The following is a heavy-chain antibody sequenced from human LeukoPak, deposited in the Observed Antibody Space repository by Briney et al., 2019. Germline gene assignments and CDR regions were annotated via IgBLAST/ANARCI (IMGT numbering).Heavy chain of an antibody. CDR2: TYYRSKWYN. CDR3: AIESVGTYYFDH. Sequence: SQTLSLTCAISGDSVFSNSAAWNWIRQSPSRGLEWLGRTYYRSKWYNDYAVSVRSRIAINPDTSKNQFSLQLNSVTPEDTAIYYCAIESVGTYYFDHWGQGILVTVSS. CDR1: GDSVFSNSAA. V-gene: IGHV6-1*01. D-gene: IGHD1-26*01. J-gene: IGHJ4*02.